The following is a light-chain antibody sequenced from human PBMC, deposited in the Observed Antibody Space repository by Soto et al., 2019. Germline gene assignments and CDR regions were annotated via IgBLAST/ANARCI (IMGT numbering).Light chain of an antibody. J-gene: IGKJ1*01. CDR1: QPIRSW. CDR3: QQYENYWT. CDR2: DAS. V-gene: IGKV1-5*01. Sequence: DIPMTQSPPTLSASVGDRVTITCRASQPIRSWLAWYHQKPGKAPKLLIYDASNLESGVPSRFSGSGSGTEFTLTISSLQPEDFGIYYCQQYENYWTFGKGTKVEIK.